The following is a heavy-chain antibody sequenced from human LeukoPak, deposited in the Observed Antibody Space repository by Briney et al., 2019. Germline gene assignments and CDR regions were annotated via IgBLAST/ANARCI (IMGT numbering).Heavy chain of an antibody. CDR3: ARTYSSSNWYFDL. CDR2: IYSGGST. Sequence: PGGSLRLSCAASGFTVSSNYMSWVRQAPGKGLEWVSVIYSGGSTYYADSVNGRFTISRDNSKNTLYLQMNSLRAEDTAVYYCARTYSSSNWYFDLWGRGTLVTVSS. CDR1: GFTVSSNY. V-gene: IGHV3-53*01. D-gene: IGHD6-6*01. J-gene: IGHJ2*01.